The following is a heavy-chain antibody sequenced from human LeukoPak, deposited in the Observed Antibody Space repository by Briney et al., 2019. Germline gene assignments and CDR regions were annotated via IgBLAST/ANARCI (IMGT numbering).Heavy chain of an antibody. J-gene: IGHJ4*02. CDR1: GGXITSYY. Sequence: PSETLSLTCTVSGGXITSYYRSWIRQSPGKGLEWIAFMYYSGTTNYNPSLKSRVTISLGMSKNQFSLKLSSVAAADTAVYYCASLPMAVTPHVDYWGQGTLVTVSS. CDR3: ASLPMAVTPHVDY. V-gene: IGHV4-59*01. D-gene: IGHD2-21*02. CDR2: MYYSGTT.